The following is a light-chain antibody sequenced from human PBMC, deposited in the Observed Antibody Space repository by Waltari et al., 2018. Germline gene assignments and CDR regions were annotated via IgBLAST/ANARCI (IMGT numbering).Light chain of an antibody. CDR3: QIWDTFTDQVV. CDR1: IIGSKT. J-gene: IGLJ2*01. CDR2: DDS. Sequence: SYVLTQPPSVSVAPGQTAKISCAGDIIGSKTVHWYQHKSGPAPVMVVYDDSGRPSGVPGRFSGSNSGDAATLTISRVEAGDEAAYYCQIWDTFTDQVVFGGGTKLTVL. V-gene: IGLV3-21*02.